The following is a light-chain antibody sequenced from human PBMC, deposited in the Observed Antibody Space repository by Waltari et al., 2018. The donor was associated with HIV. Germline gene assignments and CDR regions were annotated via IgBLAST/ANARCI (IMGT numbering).Light chain of an antibody. CDR1: QSVSSSY. J-gene: IGKJ1*01. CDR3: QQYGSSSWT. CDR2: GAS. V-gene: IGKV3-20*01. Sequence: SVLSQSPGTLSLSPGQRATRSCRASQSVSSSYLAWYQQQPGQAPRLLIYGASTRATGIPDRFSGSGSGTDFTLTISRLEPEDFAVYYCQQYGSSSWTFGQGTKVEIK.